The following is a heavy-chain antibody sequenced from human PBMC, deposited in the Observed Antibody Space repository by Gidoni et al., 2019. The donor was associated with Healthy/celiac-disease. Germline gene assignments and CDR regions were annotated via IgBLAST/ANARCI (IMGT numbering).Heavy chain of an antibody. CDR3: AKGRGGLPFPFDY. CDR2: ISGSGGST. Sequence: EVPLLGSGGGLVQPGGSLRLSCSASGFTFSSYAMRWVRQAPGKGLEWVSAISGSGGSTYYADSVKGRFTISRDNSKNTLYLQMNSLRAEDTAVYYCAKGRGGLPFPFDYWGQGTLVTVSS. CDR1: GFTFSSYA. D-gene: IGHD3-10*01. J-gene: IGHJ4*02. V-gene: IGHV3-23*01.